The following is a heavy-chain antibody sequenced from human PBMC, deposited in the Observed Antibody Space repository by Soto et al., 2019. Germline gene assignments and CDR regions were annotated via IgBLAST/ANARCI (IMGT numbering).Heavy chain of an antibody. J-gene: IGHJ3*01. Sequence: EVQLVESGGVLVQPGGSLRLSCAASGFSFSGRWMHWVRQAPGKGLVWVSRINSDGSNTNYADSVKGRFTISRDNAKNTLYLQMNSLRAEDTAVYYCVRRFGGNSASAFDVCCQGRLVTVSS. CDR3: VRRFGGNSASAFDV. D-gene: IGHD2-21*02. CDR1: GFSFSGRW. CDR2: INSDGSNT. V-gene: IGHV3-74*01.